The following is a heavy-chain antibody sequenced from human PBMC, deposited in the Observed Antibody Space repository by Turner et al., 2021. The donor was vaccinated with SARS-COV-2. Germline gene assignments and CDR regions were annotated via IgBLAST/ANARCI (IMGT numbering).Heavy chain of an antibody. D-gene: IGHD6-19*01. CDR3: ARDLGGAVAGFDP. J-gene: IGHJ5*02. CDR1: GFTFSSYA. CDR2: ISYDGSNK. V-gene: IGHV3-30*04. Sequence: QVQLVESGGGVVPPGRSLRLSCAASGFTFSSYAMHWVRQAPGKGLEWVELISYDGSNKYYADSVKGRFTISRDNSKNTLYLQMNSLRAEDTAVYYCARDLGGAVAGFDPWGQGTLVTVSS.